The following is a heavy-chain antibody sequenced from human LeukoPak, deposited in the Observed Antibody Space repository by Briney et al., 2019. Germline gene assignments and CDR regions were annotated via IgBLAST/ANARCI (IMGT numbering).Heavy chain of an antibody. CDR3: AREPPWYSGSLQTNDY. D-gene: IGHD1-26*01. CDR2: INTNTGNP. Sequence: ASVKVSCKASGYTFTSYAMNWVRQAPGQGLEGMGWINTNTGNPTYAQGFTGRFVFSLDTSVSTAYPQISSLKAEDTAVYYCAREPPWYSGSLQTNDYWGQGTLVTVSS. V-gene: IGHV7-4-1*02. CDR1: GYTFTSYA. J-gene: IGHJ4*02.